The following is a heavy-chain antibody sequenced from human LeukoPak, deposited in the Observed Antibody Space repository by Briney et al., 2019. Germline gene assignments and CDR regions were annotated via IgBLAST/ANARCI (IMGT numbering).Heavy chain of an antibody. D-gene: IGHD2-15*01. J-gene: IGHJ6*02. CDR1: GGSISSSSYY. V-gene: IGHV4-39*01. Sequence: SETLSLTCTVSGGSISSSSYYGGWIRQPPGKGLEWIGSIYYNGSTYYYPSLKSRVTISVDTSENQFSLKLSSVAAADTAVYYCARVVGSGPYYYYYGMDVWGQGTTVTVSS. CDR2: IYYNGST. CDR3: ARVVGSGPYYYYYGMDV.